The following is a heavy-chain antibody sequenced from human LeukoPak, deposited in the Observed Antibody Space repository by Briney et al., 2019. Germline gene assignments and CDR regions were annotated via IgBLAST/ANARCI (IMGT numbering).Heavy chain of an antibody. D-gene: IGHD5-12*01. J-gene: IGHJ6*02. Sequence: ASVKVSCKASGYTFTSYGSSWVRQAPGQGREWMGWISAYNGNTNYAQKLQGRVTMSTDISTSTAYMEMRSLRSDDTAVYYCARDQGLGGSSPLSGMDVWGQGTTVTVSS. CDR1: GYTFTSYG. CDR2: ISAYNGNT. CDR3: ARDQGLGGSSPLSGMDV. V-gene: IGHV1-18*01.